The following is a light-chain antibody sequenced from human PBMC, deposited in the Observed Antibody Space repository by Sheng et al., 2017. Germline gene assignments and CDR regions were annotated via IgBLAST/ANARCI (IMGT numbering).Light chain of an antibody. CDR1: QSISSC. J-gene: IGKJ2*01. CDR3: QQYGSSPRT. CDR2: AAS. Sequence: DIQMTQSPSSLSASIGDRVTITCRASQSISSCLNWYQQKPGKAPKLLIFAASSLQSGVPSRFSGSGFGTDFTLTISRLEPEDFAVYYCQQYGSSPRTFGQGTKLEI. V-gene: IGKV1-39*01.